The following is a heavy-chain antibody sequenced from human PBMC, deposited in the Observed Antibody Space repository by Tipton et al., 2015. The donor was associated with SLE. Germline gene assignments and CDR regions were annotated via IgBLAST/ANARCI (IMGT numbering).Heavy chain of an antibody. D-gene: IGHD2-15*01. V-gene: IGHV4-39*07. Sequence: TLSLTCAVSGGSISRSNSYWVWIRQPPGKGLEWIGSISYSGTTYYNPSLKSRVTISVDTSKNQLSLKLSSVTAADTAVYYCARHSEVVAGIDYWGQGTLVTVSS. CDR3: ARHSEVVAGIDY. CDR2: ISYSGTT. J-gene: IGHJ4*02. CDR1: GGSISRSNSY.